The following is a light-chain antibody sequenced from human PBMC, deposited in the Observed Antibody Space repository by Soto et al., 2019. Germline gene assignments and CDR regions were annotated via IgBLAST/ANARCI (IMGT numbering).Light chain of an antibody. CDR3: QQYKNWPLIT. V-gene: IGKV3-15*01. J-gene: IGKJ5*01. Sequence: EIVMTQSPATLSVSPGERATLSCRASQSVSSNLAWYQQKPGQAPRLLLYDASTRATGLPARFSGSGSGTEFTLTVSSLQSEDFAVYYCQQYKNWPLITFGQGTRLEIK. CDR1: QSVSSN. CDR2: DAS.